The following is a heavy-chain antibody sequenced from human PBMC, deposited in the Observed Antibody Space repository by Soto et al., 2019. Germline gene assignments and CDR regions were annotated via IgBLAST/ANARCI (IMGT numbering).Heavy chain of an antibody. D-gene: IGHD4-17*01. V-gene: IGHV3-48*03. J-gene: IGHJ6*02. Sequence: PGGSLRLSCVASGFTLSSYHMDWVRQAPGKGLEWISYIHASSISNIYYADSVKGRFTISRDNAKNSLYLQMDSLRAEDTAVYYCARDGTTGTANYHYAMDVWGQGTTVTVSS. CDR2: IHASSISNI. CDR3: ARDGTTGTANYHYAMDV. CDR1: GFTLSSYH.